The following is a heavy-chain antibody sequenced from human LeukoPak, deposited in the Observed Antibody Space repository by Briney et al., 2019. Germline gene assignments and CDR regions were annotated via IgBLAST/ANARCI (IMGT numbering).Heavy chain of an antibody. J-gene: IGHJ4*02. CDR3: ARGYYSSSRFDS. V-gene: IGHV3-33*01. Sequence: GGSLRLSCAASGFTFSNYGMHWVRQAPGKGLEWVAAIWYDGTNKYYADSVKGRFTISRDNSKNTLYMRMNSLRPEDTAVYYCARGYYSSSRFDSWGQGTLVTVSS. CDR1: GFTFSNYG. CDR2: IWYDGTNK. D-gene: IGHD6-13*01.